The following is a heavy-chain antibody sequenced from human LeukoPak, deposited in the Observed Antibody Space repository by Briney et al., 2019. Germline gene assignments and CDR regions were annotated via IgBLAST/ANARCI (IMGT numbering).Heavy chain of an antibody. Sequence: PGGSLRLSCAASGFTFSSFWMAWVRQVPGKGLEWVANINQDGSERHYVDSLKGQFTVSRDNAKNSLYLQMNTLRAEDTAVYYCARDRSTSGRQYWGQGTLVTVSS. CDR3: ARDRSTSGRQY. J-gene: IGHJ4*02. CDR2: INQDGSER. V-gene: IGHV3-7*01. D-gene: IGHD3-10*01. CDR1: GFTFSSFW.